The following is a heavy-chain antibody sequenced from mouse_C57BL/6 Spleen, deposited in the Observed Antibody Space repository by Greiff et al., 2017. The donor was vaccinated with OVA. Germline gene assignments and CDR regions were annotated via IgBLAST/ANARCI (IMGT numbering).Heavy chain of an antibody. Sequence: EVQVVESGGGLVKPGGSLKLSCAASGFTFSDYGMHWVRQAPEKGLEWVAYISSGSSTIYYADTVKGRFTISRDNAKNTLFLQMTSRRSEDTAMYYCAREGDYSKDAMDYWGQGTSVTVSS. J-gene: IGHJ4*01. CDR1: GFTFSDYG. D-gene: IGHD2-5*01. CDR3: AREGDYSKDAMDY. V-gene: IGHV5-17*01. CDR2: ISSGSSTI.